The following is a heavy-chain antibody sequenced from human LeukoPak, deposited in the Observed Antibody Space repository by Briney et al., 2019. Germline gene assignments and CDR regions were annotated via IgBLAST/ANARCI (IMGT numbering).Heavy chain of an antibody. V-gene: IGHV3-48*03. CDR1: GFTFSSYE. Sequence: PGGSLRLSCAASGFTFSSYEMNWVRQAPGKGLEWVSYISSSGSTIYYADSVKGRFTISRDNAKNSLYLQMNSLRAEDTAVYYCASTLNIVVVPAASYWVQGTLVTVSS. J-gene: IGHJ4*02. D-gene: IGHD2-2*01. CDR3: ASTLNIVVVPAASY. CDR2: ISSSGSTI.